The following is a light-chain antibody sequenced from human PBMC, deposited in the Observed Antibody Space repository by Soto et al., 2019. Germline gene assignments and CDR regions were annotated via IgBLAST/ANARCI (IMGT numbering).Light chain of an antibody. CDR3: QQRSNWPPEIT. CDR1: QSVSSS. J-gene: IGKJ3*01. V-gene: IGKV3-11*01. Sequence: EIVMTQSPATLSVSPGERVTLSCRASQSVSSSLAWYQQKPGQAPRLLIYDASNRATGIPARFSGSGSGTDFTLTISSLEPEDFAVYYCQQRSNWPPEITFGPGTKVDIK. CDR2: DAS.